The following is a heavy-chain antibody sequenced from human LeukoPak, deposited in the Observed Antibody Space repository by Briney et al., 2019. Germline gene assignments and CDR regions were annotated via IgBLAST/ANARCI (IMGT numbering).Heavy chain of an antibody. CDR1: GGSISSYY. D-gene: IGHD3-22*01. J-gene: IGHJ3*02. V-gene: IGHV4-4*07. CDR2: IYKSGST. CDR3: AKSNGYGLIDI. Sequence: PSETLSLTCSVSGGSISSYYCSWIRQPAGKGLEWIGHIYKSGSTNYNPSLKSQVTVSVDTSKNQFSLKLSSVTAADTAVYYCAKSNGYGLIDIWGQGTMVTVSS.